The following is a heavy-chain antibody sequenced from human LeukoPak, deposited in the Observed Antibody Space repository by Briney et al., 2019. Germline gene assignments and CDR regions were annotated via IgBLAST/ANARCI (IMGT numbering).Heavy chain of an antibody. V-gene: IGHV4-30-2*01. J-gene: IGHJ4*02. CDR2: IYHSGST. CDR3: ARSRGYSYGYDY. D-gene: IGHD5-18*01. CDR1: GGSISSGGYS. Sequence: SQTLSLTCAVSGGSISSGGYSWSWIQQPPRKGLEWIGYIYHSGSTYYNPSLKSRVTISVDRSKNQFSLKLSPVTAADTAVYYCARSRGYSYGYDYWGQGTLFTVSS.